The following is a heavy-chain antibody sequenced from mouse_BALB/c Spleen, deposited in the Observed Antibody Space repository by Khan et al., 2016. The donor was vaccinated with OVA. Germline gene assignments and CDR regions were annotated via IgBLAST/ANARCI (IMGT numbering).Heavy chain of an antibody. J-gene: IGHJ4*01. V-gene: IGHV9-4*02. CDR1: GYTFTTAG. CDR2: INTHSGVP. D-gene: IGHD2-14*01. Sequence: QIQLVQSGPELKKPGETVRISCKASGYTFTTAGMQWVQKMPGKGLKWIGWINTHSGVPKYAEDFKGRFAFSLETSASTVYLQITNLKNGGTATYFGARGGAAYYRNDGGAMDYWGQGTSVTVSS. CDR3: ARGGAAYYRNDGGAMDY.